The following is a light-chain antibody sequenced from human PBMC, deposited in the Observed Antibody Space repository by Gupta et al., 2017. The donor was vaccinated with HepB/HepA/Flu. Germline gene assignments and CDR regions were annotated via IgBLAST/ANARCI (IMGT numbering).Light chain of an antibody. CDR3: AAWDDSRNGPV. V-gene: IGLV1-44*01. CDR2: INN. Sequence: QSVLTQPPSASGTPGQRVTSSCSCGDSNIGGNSVTWYKQVPGKAPKLFIYINNQRPSGVPDRVSGSKSGTSASLDISGLQSEDEADYYCAAWDDSRNGPVFGGGTKLTVL. CDR1: DSNIGGNS. J-gene: IGLJ3*02.